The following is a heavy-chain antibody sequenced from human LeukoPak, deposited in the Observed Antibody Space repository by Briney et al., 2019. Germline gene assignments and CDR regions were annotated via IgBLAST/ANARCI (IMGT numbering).Heavy chain of an antibody. CDR2: ISAYNGNT. D-gene: IGHD2-15*01. CDR3: ARVPYCSGGSCYYPDYYYYYMDV. J-gene: IGHJ6*03. CDR1: GYTFTSYG. Sequence: GASVKVSCKASGYTFTSYGISWVRQAPGQGLEWMGWISAYNGNTNYAQKLQGRVTMTTDTSTSTAYMELRSLRSDDTAVYYCARVPYCSGGSCYYPDYYYYYMDVWGKGTTVTISS. V-gene: IGHV1-18*01.